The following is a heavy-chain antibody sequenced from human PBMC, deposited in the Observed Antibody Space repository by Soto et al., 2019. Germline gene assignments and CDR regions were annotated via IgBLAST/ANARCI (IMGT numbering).Heavy chain of an antibody. Sequence: EVQLLESGGGLVQPGGSLRLSCAASGFTFSSYAMSWVRQAPGKGLEWVSAISGSGGSTYYADSVKGRFTMSRDNSKNTLYLQMNSLRAEDTAVYYCAKQSDDTGGFDYWGQGTLVTVSS. V-gene: IGHV3-23*01. D-gene: IGHD1-1*01. CDR2: ISGSGGST. CDR1: GFTFSSYA. J-gene: IGHJ4*02. CDR3: AKQSDDTGGFDY.